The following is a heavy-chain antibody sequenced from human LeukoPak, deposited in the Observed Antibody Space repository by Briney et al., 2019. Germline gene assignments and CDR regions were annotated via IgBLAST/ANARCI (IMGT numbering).Heavy chain of an antibody. CDR1: GFTFSSYA. V-gene: IGHV3-64*01. J-gene: IGHJ5*02. D-gene: IGHD5-18*01. CDR2: ISSNGGST. Sequence: GGSLRLSCAASGFTFSSYAMHWVRQAPGKGLEYVSAISSNGGSTYYANSVKGRFTISRDNSKNTLYLQMGSLRAEDMAVYYCARDRYSYGYHWFDPWGQATLVTVSS. CDR3: ARDRYSYGYHWFDP.